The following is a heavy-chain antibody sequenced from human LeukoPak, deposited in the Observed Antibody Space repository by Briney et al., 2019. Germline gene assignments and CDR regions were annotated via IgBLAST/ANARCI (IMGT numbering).Heavy chain of an antibody. CDR2: MFASGST. V-gene: IGHV4-4*07. J-gene: IGHJ6*03. CDR3: ARDAYDSSGYYGGYYYYYMDV. D-gene: IGHD3-22*01. CDR1: GGSISSYH. Sequence: ASETLSLTCTVSGGSISSYHWSWIRQPAGKGLEWIGRMFASGSTNYNPSLKSRVTISVDKSKYQFSLKLSSVTAADTAVYYCARDAYDSSGYYGGYYYYYMDVWGKGTTVTVSS.